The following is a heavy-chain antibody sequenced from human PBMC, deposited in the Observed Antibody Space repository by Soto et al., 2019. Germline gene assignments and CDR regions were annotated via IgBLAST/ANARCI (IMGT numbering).Heavy chain of an antibody. D-gene: IGHD4-17*01. J-gene: IGHJ4*02. CDR1: GGSVSDSNYY. CDR3: ARTHGVYPYYFES. V-gene: IGHV4-39*01. CDR2: IYYSGTT. Sequence: PSETLSLTCTVSGGSVSDSNYYWGWVRQPPGKGLEWIGNIYYSGTTFFNPSLSNRVTILEDTSKNQFSLKLTSVTAADTAVYYCARTHGVYPYYFESWGQGTLVTVSS.